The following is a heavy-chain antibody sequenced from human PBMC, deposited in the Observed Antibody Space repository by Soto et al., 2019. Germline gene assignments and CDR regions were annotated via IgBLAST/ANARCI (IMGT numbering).Heavy chain of an antibody. CDR2: IIPISDTT. J-gene: IGHJ6*02. Sequence: QVQLVQSGAEVKKPGSSVKVSCKDSGGTFSSYAISWVRQAPGQGLEWMGGIIPISDTTNYAQSFQGRVTITADESTSTAYMELSSLRSEDTAVYYCARSQGSSTSLEIYYYYYFGMDVWGQGTTVTVSS. D-gene: IGHD2-2*01. CDR3: ARSQGSSTSLEIYYYYYFGMDV. V-gene: IGHV1-69*01. CDR1: GGTFSSYA.